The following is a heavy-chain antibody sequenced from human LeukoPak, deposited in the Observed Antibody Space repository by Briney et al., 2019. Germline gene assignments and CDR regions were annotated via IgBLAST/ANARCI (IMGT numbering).Heavy chain of an antibody. CDR2: ISYDGSNK. V-gene: IGHV3-30-3*01. Sequence: PGRSLRLSCAASGFTFSSYAMHWVRQAPGKGLEWVAVISYDGSNKYYADSVKGRFTISRDNSKNTLYLQMNSLRAEDTAVYYCARGPPDYYDSSGYYRPYYYYGMDVWGQGTTVTGSS. CDR1: GFTFSSYA. J-gene: IGHJ6*02. CDR3: ARGPPDYYDSSGYYRPYYYYGMDV. D-gene: IGHD3-22*01.